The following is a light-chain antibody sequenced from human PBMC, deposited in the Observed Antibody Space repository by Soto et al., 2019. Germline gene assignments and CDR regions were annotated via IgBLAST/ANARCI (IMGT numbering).Light chain of an antibody. CDR2: GAS. J-gene: IGKJ2*01. CDR3: QQCNNWPTYT. CDR1: QSVSSN. Sequence: EIVMTQSPATLSVSPGERATLSCRASQSVSSNLAWYQQKPGQAPRLLIYGASTGATGIPARFSGSGSGTEFTLTISSLQSEDFAIYYCQQCNNWPTYTFGQGTKLEIK. V-gene: IGKV3-15*01.